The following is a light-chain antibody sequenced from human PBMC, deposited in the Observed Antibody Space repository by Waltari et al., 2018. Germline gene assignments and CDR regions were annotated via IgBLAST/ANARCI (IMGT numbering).Light chain of an antibody. CDR2: GVT. CDR3: SSYAGDNIVV. V-gene: IGLV2-23*02. CDR1: NSDVWSYNV. J-gene: IGLJ2*01. Sequence: QSALTQPASVSGSLGPSITISCTGTNSDVWSYNVVSWHQQHPGKAPKLLLYGVTKRPSGVSTRFSGSKAGNTASMTISGLQAEDEADYYCSSYAGDNIVVFGGGTRLTVV.